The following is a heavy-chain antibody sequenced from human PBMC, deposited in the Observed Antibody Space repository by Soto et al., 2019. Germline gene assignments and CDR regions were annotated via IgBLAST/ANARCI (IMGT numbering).Heavy chain of an antibody. CDR3: AGSKNRGVTVDY. J-gene: IGHJ4*02. CDR1: GVPIRSYF. V-gene: IGHV4-59*13. CDR2: AYHSADA. Sequence: LSLTCTVSGVPIRSYFWTWIRQPPGKGLEWIGFAYHSADANYNPSLRNRATISTDPAKRQFSLRLSSVTAADTALYYCAGSKNRGVTVDYWGQGALVTVSS. D-gene: IGHD3-10*01.